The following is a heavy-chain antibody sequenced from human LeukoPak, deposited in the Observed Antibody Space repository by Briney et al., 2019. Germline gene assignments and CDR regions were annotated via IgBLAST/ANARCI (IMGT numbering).Heavy chain of an antibody. CDR3: ARGRLLMAFDY. Sequence: ASVNVSCKASGYTFTSYDINWVRQAPGQGLEWMGWINPNSGGTNYAQKFQGRVTMTRDTSISTAYMELSRLRSDDTAVYYCARGRLLMAFDYWGQGTLVTVSS. CDR1: GYTFTSYD. V-gene: IGHV1-2*02. CDR2: INPNSGGT. D-gene: IGHD2-15*01. J-gene: IGHJ4*02.